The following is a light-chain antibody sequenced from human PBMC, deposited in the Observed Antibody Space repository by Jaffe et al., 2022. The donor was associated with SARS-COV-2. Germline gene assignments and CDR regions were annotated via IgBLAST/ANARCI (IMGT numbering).Light chain of an antibody. CDR2: GAS. J-gene: IGKJ4*01. CDR1: QSLSSN. V-gene: IGKV3D-15*01. Sequence: EIVMTQSPATLSVSAGERATLSCRASQSLSSNLGWYQQKPGQAPRLLIYGASTRATGIPARFSGSGSGTEFTLTISSLQSEDVAVYYCQHYNDWPLTFGGGTKVEIK. CDR3: QHYNDWPLT.